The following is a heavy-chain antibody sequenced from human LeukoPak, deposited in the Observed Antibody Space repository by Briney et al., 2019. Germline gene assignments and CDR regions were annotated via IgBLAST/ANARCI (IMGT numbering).Heavy chain of an antibody. CDR2: IYYSGST. V-gene: IGHV4-59*01. CDR3: ASYVDTAMGYFDY. J-gene: IGHJ4*02. Sequence: PSETLSLTCTVSGGSISSYYWSWIRQPPGKGLEWIGYIYYSGSTNYNPSLKGRVTISVDTSKNQCSLKLSSVTAADTAVSYCASYVDTAMGYFDYWGQGTLVTVSS. CDR1: GGSISSYY. D-gene: IGHD5-18*01.